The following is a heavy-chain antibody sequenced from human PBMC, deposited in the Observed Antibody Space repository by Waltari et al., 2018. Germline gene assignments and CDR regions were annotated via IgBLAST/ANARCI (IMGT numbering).Heavy chain of an antibody. CDR2: IIPIFGTA. Sequence: QVQLVQSGAEVKKPGSSVKVSCKASGGTFSSYAISWVRQAPGQGLEWMGGIIPIFGTANYAQKFQGRVTITADESTSTAYMELSSLRSEDTAVYYCARDGYCSGGSCYWWFDPWGQGTLVTVSS. J-gene: IGHJ5*02. CDR1: GGTFSSYA. D-gene: IGHD2-15*01. CDR3: ARDGYCSGGSCYWWFDP. V-gene: IGHV1-69*12.